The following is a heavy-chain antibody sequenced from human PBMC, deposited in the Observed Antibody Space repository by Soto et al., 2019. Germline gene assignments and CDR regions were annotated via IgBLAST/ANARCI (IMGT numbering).Heavy chain of an antibody. V-gene: IGHV1-18*01. CDR2: ISPYDDNT. D-gene: IGHD3-22*01. CDR3: ARGGYYDSSGSSNYHYYGMDA. J-gene: IGHJ6*02. CDR1: GYTFNSYG. Sequence: QVQLVQSGTEVKKPGASVKVSCKASGYTFNSYGISWVRQAPGQGLEWMGWISPYDDNTNYAQNLQGRVTMTTDTSTRTAYMELRSLRSDDTAVYYCARGGYYDSSGSSNYHYYGMDAWGQGTTVTVS.